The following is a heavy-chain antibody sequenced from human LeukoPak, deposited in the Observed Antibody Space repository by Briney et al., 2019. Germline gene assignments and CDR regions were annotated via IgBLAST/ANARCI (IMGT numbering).Heavy chain of an antibody. D-gene: IGHD4-17*01. J-gene: IGHJ4*02. CDR2: IYHSGST. V-gene: IGHV4-30-2*01. CDR1: GGPISSDGYY. CDR3: ARLTTVTTFDY. Sequence: SETLSLTCTVSGGPISSDGYYWSWIRQPPGKGLEWIGYIYHSGSTYYNPSLKSRVTISVDTSKNQFSLKLSSVTAADTAVYYCARLTTVTTFDYWGQGTLVTVSS.